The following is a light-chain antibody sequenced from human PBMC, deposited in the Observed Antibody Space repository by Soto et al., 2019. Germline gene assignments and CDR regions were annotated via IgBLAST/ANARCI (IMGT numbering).Light chain of an antibody. J-gene: IGLJ1*01. Sequence: QSALTQPASVSGSPGQSIAISCTGTSSDVGGYNCVSWYQQHPGKAPKLLIYDVSNRPSGVSNRFSGSKSGNTASLTISGLQTEDEADYYCSSYTSSSTQYVFGTGTKVTVL. CDR3: SSYTSSSTQYV. CDR2: DVS. V-gene: IGLV2-14*01. CDR1: SSDVGGYNC.